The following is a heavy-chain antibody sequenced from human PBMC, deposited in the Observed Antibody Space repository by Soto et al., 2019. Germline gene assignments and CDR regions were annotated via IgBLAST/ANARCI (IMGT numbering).Heavy chain of an antibody. Sequence: EVQLLESGGGWVQPGGSLRLSCVGSGFTFINYAMNWVRQTPGKGLEWVSGISGGGDRTFDADSVKGRFTISRDNSKNTVNLQMNSLRADDTAVYYCARKVLGSTSRPDWWYFDLWGRGTLVTVSS. CDR2: ISGGGDRT. CDR3: ARKVLGSTSRPDWWYFDL. V-gene: IGHV3-23*01. D-gene: IGHD2-2*01. J-gene: IGHJ2*01. CDR1: GFTFINYA.